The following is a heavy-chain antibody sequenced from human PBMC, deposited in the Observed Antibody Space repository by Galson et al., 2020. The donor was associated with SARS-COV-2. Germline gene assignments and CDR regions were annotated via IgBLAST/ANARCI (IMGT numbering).Heavy chain of an antibody. V-gene: IGHV4-34*01. CDR1: GGSFSGYS. J-gene: IGHJ6*02. Sequence: SETLSLTCAVYGGSFSGYSCNWVRQPPGKGLEWIGDINHHGSTTYNPPLNSQVFISVDTSKNQFSLKLSSVTAADTAVYYCARGGSRPIIVFDYYYFYMGAWGQGTTVTVSS. CDR2: INHHGST. D-gene: IGHD3-10*01. CDR3: ARGGSRPIIVFDYYYFYMGA.